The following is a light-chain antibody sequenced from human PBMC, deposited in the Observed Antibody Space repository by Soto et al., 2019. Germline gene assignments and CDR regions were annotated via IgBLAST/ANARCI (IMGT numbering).Light chain of an antibody. V-gene: IGKV1-33*01. J-gene: IGKJ3*01. CDR2: DAS. Sequence: DIPMTQSPSSLSASVGDRVTITCQASQDISNYLNWYQQKPGKAPKLLIYDASNLETGVPSRFSGSGSRTDFTFTISSLQPEDIATYYWQQYDNLPFTFGPGTKVDIK. CDR3: QQYDNLPFT. CDR1: QDISNY.